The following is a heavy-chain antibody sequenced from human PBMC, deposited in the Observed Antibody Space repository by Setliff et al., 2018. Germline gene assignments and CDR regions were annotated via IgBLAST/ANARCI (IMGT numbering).Heavy chain of an antibody. V-gene: IGHV1-69*13. CDR2: IIPIFGTA. D-gene: IGHD3-3*01. CDR3: ARRISAPPWWSGYYLLDAFDI. J-gene: IGHJ3*02. Sequence: SVKVSCKASGGTFSSYAISWVRQAPGQGLEWMGGIIPIFGTANYAQKFQGRVTITADESTSTAYMELSSLRSEDTAVYYCARRISAPPWWSGYYLLDAFDIWGQGTMVT. CDR1: GGTFSSYA.